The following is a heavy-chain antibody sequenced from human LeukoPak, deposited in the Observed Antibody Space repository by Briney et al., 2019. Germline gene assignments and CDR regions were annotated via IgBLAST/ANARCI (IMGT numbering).Heavy chain of an antibody. CDR1: GASISSSSYY. V-gene: IGHV4-39*01. J-gene: IGHJ4*02. D-gene: IGHD1-26*01. CDR3: ARQRQVEAPSN. CDR2: IYYTGNT. Sequence: PSETLSLTCTVSGASISSSSYYWGWIRQPPGKGLEWIGSIYYTGNTYYKPSLESRFTTSVNTSRNHFSLKLCSVTGADTALYYRARQRQVEAPSNRGQGTLVTVSS.